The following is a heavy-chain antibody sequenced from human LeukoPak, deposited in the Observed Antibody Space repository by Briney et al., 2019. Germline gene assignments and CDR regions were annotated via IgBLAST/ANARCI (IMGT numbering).Heavy chain of an antibody. CDR1: GFTFSSYA. D-gene: IGHD3-22*01. V-gene: IGHV3-23*01. Sequence: PGGSLRLSCAASGFTFSSYAMSWVRQALGKGLEWVSAISGSGGSTYYADSVKGRFAISRDNSKNTLYLQMNSLRVEDTAVYYCAKVRTIDYYDSSGLLGYFDYWGQGTLVTVSS. CDR2: ISGSGGST. CDR3: AKVRTIDYYDSSGLLGYFDY. J-gene: IGHJ4*02.